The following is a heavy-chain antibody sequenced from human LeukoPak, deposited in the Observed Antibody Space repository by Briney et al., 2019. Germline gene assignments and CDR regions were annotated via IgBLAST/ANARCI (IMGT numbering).Heavy chain of an antibody. CDR2: ISYDGNTI. CDR3: ARSGGLRKFDY. V-gene: IGHV3-30-3*01. D-gene: IGHD1-14*01. CDR1: EFTFSNYA. Sequence: GGSLRHSCAASEFTFSNYAVHWVRQAPGKGLQWVAVISYDGNTIHYADSVKGRFTISRDTSKNTLYLQMNSLRTEDTAVYYCARSGGLRKFDYWGQGTLVTVSS. J-gene: IGHJ4*02.